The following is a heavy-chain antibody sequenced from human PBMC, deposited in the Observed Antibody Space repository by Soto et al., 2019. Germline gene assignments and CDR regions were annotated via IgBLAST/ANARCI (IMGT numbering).Heavy chain of an antibody. D-gene: IGHD2-8*01. Sequence: ASVKVSCKASGYTFTSYDINWVRQATGQGLEWMGWMNPNSGNTGYAQKFQGRVTMTRNTSVSTAYMELSSLRSEDTAVYYCARGTGYCTNGVCYTLDSTEDYWGQGTLVTVSS. V-gene: IGHV1-8*01. J-gene: IGHJ4*02. CDR3: ARGTGYCTNGVCYTLDSTEDY. CDR2: MNPNSGNT. CDR1: GYTFTSYD.